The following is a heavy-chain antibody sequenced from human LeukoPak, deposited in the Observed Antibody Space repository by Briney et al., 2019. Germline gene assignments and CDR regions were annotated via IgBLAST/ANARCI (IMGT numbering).Heavy chain of an antibody. CDR1: GGSISSRVW. Sequence: SGTLSLTCVVSGGSISSRVWWSWVRQPPRKGLEWIGEMYRSGRTNYNPSLKSRVTISVDKSKNQFFLILSSVAAADTAVYYCTTSAHYSQHLWGQGTLVTVSS. V-gene: IGHV4-4*02. CDR2: MYRSGRT. D-gene: IGHD3-10*01. J-gene: IGHJ5*02. CDR3: TTSAHYSQHL.